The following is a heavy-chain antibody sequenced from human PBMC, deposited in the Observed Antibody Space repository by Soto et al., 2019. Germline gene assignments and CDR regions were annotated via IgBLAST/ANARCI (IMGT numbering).Heavy chain of an antibody. CDR3: ARTDCSSTSCYNYYYYGMDV. CDR1: GYSFTKYG. D-gene: IGHD2-2*01. V-gene: IGHV1-3*01. J-gene: IGHJ6*02. CDR2: INPGNGDT. Sequence: QVQLVQSGTEVKKPGASVKVSCKTSGYSFTKYGLHWVRQAPGQRLEWMGWINPGNGDTKYSQKFQGRVTITRDTSATTAYMELSSLRSVDSAVFYCARTDCSSTSCYNYYYYGMDVWGQGTTVTVSS.